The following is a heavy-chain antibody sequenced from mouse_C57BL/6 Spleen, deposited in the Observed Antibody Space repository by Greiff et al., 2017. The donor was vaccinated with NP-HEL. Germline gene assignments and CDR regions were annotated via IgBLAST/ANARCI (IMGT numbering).Heavy chain of an antibody. J-gene: IGHJ4*01. CDR2: IRLKSDNYAT. D-gene: IGHD1-1*01. CDR3: TGSYGSSYWSYYAMDY. Sequence: EVKVEESGGGLVQPGGSMKLSCVASGFTFSNYWMNWVRQSPEKGLEWVAQIRLKSDNYATHYAESVKGRFTISRDDSKSSVYLQMNNLRAEDTGIYYCTGSYGSSYWSYYAMDYWGQGTSVTVSS. V-gene: IGHV6-3*01. CDR1: GFTFSNYW.